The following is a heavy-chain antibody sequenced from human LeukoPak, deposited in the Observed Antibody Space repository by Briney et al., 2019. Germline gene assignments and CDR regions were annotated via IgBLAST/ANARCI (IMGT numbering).Heavy chain of an antibody. Sequence: SVKVSCKASGGTFSSYAISWVRQAPGQGLEWMGGIIPIFGTANYAQKFQGRVTITADESTSTAYMELSSLRSEDTAVYYCARGATSGSYYNDAFDIWGQGTMVTVSS. CDR2: IIPIFGTA. D-gene: IGHD1-26*01. J-gene: IGHJ3*02. CDR1: GGTFSSYA. CDR3: ARGATSGSYYNDAFDI. V-gene: IGHV1-69*13.